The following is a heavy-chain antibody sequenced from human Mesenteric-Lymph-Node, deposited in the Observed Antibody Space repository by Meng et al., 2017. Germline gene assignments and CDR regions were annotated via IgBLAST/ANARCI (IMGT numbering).Heavy chain of an antibody. V-gene: IGHV4-34*01. CDR1: GGSFSGYY. J-gene: IGHJ6*02. Sequence: SETLSLTCAVYGGSFSGYYWSWIRQPPGKGLEWIGEINHSGSTNYNPSLKSRVTISVDTSKNQFSLKLSSVTAADTAVYYCARETGYAPTGHYYGVDVWGHGTTVTVSS. D-gene: IGHD3-9*01. CDR3: ARETGYAPTGHYYGVDV. CDR2: INHSGST.